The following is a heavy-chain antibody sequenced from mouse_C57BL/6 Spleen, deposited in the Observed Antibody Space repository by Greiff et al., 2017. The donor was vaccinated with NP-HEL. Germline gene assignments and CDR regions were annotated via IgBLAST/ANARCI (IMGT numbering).Heavy chain of an antibody. CDR3: ARLGAAQATGFAY. V-gene: IGHV5-9*01. CDR2: ISGGGGNT. J-gene: IGHJ3*01. D-gene: IGHD3-2*02. CDR1: GFTFSSYT. Sequence: EVKVEESGGGLVKPGGSLKLSCAASGFTFSSYTMSWVRQTPEKRLEWVATISGGGGNTYYPDSVKGRFTISRDNAKNTLYLQMSSLRSEDTALYYCARLGAAQATGFAYWGQGTLVTVSA.